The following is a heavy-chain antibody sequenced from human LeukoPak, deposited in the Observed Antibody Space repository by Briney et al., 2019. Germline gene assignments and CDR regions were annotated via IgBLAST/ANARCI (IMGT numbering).Heavy chain of an antibody. J-gene: IGHJ4*02. V-gene: IGHV4-61*05. D-gene: IGHD3-9*01. Sequence: SETLSLTCTVSGGSISSSSYYWGWIRQPPGKGLEWIGYIYYSGSTNCNPSLKSRVTISVDTSKNQFSLKLSSVTAADTAVYYCARGYTYYDILTGYYNPYWFDYWGQGTLVTVSS. CDR1: GGSISSSSYY. CDR2: IYYSGST. CDR3: ARGYTYYDILTGYYNPYWFDY.